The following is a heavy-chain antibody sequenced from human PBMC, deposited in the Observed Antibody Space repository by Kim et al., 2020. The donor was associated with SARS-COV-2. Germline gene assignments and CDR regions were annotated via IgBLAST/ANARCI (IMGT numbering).Heavy chain of an antibody. V-gene: IGHV4-4*07. CDR1: GGSISSYY. J-gene: IGHJ6*02. D-gene: IGHD3-10*01. Sequence: SETLSLTCTVSGGSISSYYWSWIRQPAGKGLEWIGRIYTSGSTNYNPSLKSRVTMSVDTSKNQFSLKLSSVTAADTAVYYCARDHWYGGYYGMDVWGQGTTVTVSS. CDR3: ARDHWYGGYYGMDV. CDR2: IYTSGST.